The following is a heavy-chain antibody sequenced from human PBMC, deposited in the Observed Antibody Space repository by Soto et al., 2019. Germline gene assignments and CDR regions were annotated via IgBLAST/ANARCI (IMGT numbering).Heavy chain of an antibody. V-gene: IGHV1-69*01. D-gene: IGHD3-22*01. J-gene: IGHJ3*02. Sequence: QVQLVQSGAEVKKPGSSVKVSCKASGGTFSSYAISWVRQAPGQGPEWMGVIIPIFGTANYAQKFQGRVTITADESTSTASRGLSSLRSEDTAVYYCARIAKTYDYDSSFDIWGKGTMATFSS. CDR2: IIPIFGTA. CDR1: GGTFSSYA. CDR3: ARIAKTYDYDSSFDI.